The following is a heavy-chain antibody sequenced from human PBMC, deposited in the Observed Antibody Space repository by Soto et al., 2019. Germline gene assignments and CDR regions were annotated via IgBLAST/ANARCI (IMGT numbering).Heavy chain of an antibody. Sequence: ASIKVSCKSSGNTFTNYDINWVRQATGQGLEWLGWMNPSSGYTGYAQKFQGRVTMTGDTSISTAYMELSSLTSAGTAVYYCARFVRHQLPTIDYWGQGALVTVSS. J-gene: IGHJ4*02. D-gene: IGHD1-26*01. V-gene: IGHV1-8*01. CDR3: ARFVRHQLPTIDY. CDR2: MNPSSGYT. CDR1: GNTFTNYD.